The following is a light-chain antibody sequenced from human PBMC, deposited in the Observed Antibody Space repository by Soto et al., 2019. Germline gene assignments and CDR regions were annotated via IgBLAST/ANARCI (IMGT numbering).Light chain of an antibody. J-gene: IGLJ2*01. Sequence: QSALTQPASVSGSPGQSITISCTGTSSDVGGYNYVSWYQQHPGKAPKLMIYDVSNRPSGVSNRFSGSKSGNTASLTISGLQAEDECDYYCSSYTSSSTVVFGGGTKVTVL. V-gene: IGLV2-14*01. CDR2: DVS. CDR1: SSDVGGYNY. CDR3: SSYTSSSTVV.